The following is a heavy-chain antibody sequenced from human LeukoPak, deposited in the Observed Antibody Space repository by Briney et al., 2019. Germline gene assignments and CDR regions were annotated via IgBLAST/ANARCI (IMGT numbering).Heavy chain of an antibody. V-gene: IGHV3-74*01. D-gene: IGHD2-15*01. CDR3: ARDMVD. CDR1: GFNFSNYW. J-gene: IGHJ4*02. Sequence: GGPLRLSCAASGFNFSNYWMHWVRQAPGKGLEWVSRINIAGSVTTYADSVKGRFTISRDNAKKTLYLQMNSLRAEDTAVYYCARDMVDWGQGTLVTVSS. CDR2: INIAGSVT.